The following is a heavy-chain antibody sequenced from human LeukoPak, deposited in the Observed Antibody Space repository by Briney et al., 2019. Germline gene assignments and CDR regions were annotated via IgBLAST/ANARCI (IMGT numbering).Heavy chain of an antibody. CDR3: AELGITMIGGV. J-gene: IGHJ6*04. CDR2: ISSSCSTI. Sequence: GGSLRLLCAASGFTFSSYEMNWVRQAPGKGLEWVSYISSSCSTIYYADSVKGRFNISRDNAKNSLYLQMNSLRAEDTAVYYCAELGITMIGGVWGKGTTVTISS. V-gene: IGHV3-48*03. D-gene: IGHD3-10*02. CDR1: GFTFSSYE.